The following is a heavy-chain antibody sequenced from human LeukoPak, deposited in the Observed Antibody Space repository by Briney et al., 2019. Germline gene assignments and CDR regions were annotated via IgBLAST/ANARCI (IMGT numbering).Heavy chain of an antibody. Sequence: PGGSLRLSCAASGFTFSSYAMSWVRQAPGKGLEWVSAISGSGGNTYYADSVKGRFTISRDNSKNTLYLQMNSLRAEDTAVYYCVSRPGYSSDWLLQDWGQGTLVTVSS. D-gene: IGHD6-19*01. CDR3: VSRPGYSSDWLLQD. J-gene: IGHJ4*02. CDR2: ISGSGGNT. V-gene: IGHV3-23*01. CDR1: GFTFSSYA.